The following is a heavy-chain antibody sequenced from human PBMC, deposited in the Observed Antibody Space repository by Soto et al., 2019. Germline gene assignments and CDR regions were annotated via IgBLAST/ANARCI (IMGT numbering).Heavy chain of an antibody. J-gene: IGHJ4*02. Sequence: GGSLRLSCAASGFTFSSYSMNWVRQAPGKGLEWVSSISSSSSYIYYADSVKGRFTISRDNAKNSLYLQMNSPRAEDTAVYYCASSYYESSGYYPLDYWGQGTLVTVSS. D-gene: IGHD3-22*01. CDR1: GFTFSSYS. CDR2: ISSSSSYI. V-gene: IGHV3-21*01. CDR3: ASSYYESSGYYPLDY.